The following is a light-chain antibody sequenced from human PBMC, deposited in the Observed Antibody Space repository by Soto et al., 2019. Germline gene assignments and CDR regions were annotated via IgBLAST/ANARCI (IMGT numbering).Light chain of an antibody. CDR3: QQYKNWPRT. J-gene: IGKJ1*01. V-gene: IGKV3-15*01. CDR1: QSVSGN. CDR2: GAS. Sequence: IVMTQSPATLSVSPGEGATLSSRTSQSVSGNLAWYQQKPGQAPRLLIYGASNRAPGLPARFSGSGSGTEFTLTISSLQSEDFAVYHCQQYKNWPRTFGQGTKVDIK.